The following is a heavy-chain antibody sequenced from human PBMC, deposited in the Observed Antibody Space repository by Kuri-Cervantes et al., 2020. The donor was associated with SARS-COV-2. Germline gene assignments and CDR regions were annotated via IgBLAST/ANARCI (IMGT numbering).Heavy chain of an antibody. D-gene: IGHD3-3*01. CDR2: INPNSGGT. Sequence: ASVKVSCKVSGYSFTYYYMHWVRQAPGQGLEWMGWINPNSGGTNYAQKFQGRVTMTRDTSISTAYMELSRLRSDDTAVYYCARGSITIFGVVTSFDYWGQGTLVTVSS. J-gene: IGHJ4*02. CDR3: ARGSITIFGVVTSFDY. V-gene: IGHV1-2*02. CDR1: GYSFTYYY.